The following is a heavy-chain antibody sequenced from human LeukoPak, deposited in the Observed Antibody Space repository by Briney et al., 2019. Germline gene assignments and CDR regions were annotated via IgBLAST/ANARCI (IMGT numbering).Heavy chain of an antibody. Sequence: GRSLRLSCAASGFTFSSYAMHWVRQAPGKGLEWVAVISYDGSNKYYADSVKGRFTISRDNSKNTLYLQMNSLRAEDTAVYYCARGIDTEGAAAGTGYWGQGTLVTVSS. CDR2: ISYDGSNK. V-gene: IGHV3-30-3*01. J-gene: IGHJ4*02. D-gene: IGHD6-13*01. CDR1: GFTFSSYA. CDR3: ARGIDTEGAAAGTGY.